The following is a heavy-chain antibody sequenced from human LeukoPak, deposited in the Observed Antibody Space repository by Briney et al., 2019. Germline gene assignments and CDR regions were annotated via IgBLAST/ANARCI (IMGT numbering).Heavy chain of an antibody. J-gene: IGHJ4*02. CDR1: GYSFTSYW. D-gene: IGHD6-19*01. CDR2: IYPGDSDT. V-gene: IGHV5-51*01. CDR3: ARHLSPYRSGWSPLDY. Sequence: GESLKISCKGSGYSFTSYWIGWVRQMPGKGLEWMGIIYPGDSDTRYSPSFQGQVTISADKSISTAYLQWSSLKASDTAMYYCARHLSPYRSGWSPLDYWGQGTLVTVSS.